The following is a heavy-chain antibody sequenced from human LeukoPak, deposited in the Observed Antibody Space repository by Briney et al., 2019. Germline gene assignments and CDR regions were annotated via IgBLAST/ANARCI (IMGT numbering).Heavy chain of an antibody. CDR2: IYHSGST. V-gene: IGHV4-4*02. CDR1: GGSISSSTW. Sequence: SGTLSLTCAVSGGSISSSTWWSWVRQPPEKGLEWIGEIYHSGSTNYNPSLKSRVTISVDKSKNQFSLKMSYVTAADTAVYYCATKDYLVRHFAYWGQGTLVTVSS. CDR3: ATKDYLVRHFAY. J-gene: IGHJ4*02. D-gene: IGHD3-10*01.